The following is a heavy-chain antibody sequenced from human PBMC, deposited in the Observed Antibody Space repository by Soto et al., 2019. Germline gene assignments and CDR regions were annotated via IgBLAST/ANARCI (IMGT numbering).Heavy chain of an antibody. D-gene: IGHD1-1*01. V-gene: IGHV4-39*01. CDR2: SYYSGST. Sequence: PSETLSLTCTVSGGSISSSSYYWGWIRQPPGKGLEWIGRSYYSGSTYYNPSLKTRVTISVDTSKNQFSLKLSSMTAADTALYYSARHEVPHYGMDVWGKRTTVTV. CDR1: GGSISSSSYY. J-gene: IGHJ6*04. CDR3: ARHEVPHYGMDV.